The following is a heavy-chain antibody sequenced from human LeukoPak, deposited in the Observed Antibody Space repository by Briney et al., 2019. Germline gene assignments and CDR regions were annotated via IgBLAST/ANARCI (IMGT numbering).Heavy chain of an antibody. CDR2: IYYSGST. Sequence: SETLSLTCAVYGGSSSGYYWSWIRQPPGKGLEWIGNIYYSGSTYCNPSLKSRVTISVDTSKNQFSLKLSAVTAADTAVYYCASVRRGFGESSKYYSYYYMDVWGNGTTVTISS. V-gene: IGHV4-34*01. CDR3: ASVRRGFGESSKYYSYYYMDV. CDR1: GGSSSGYY. D-gene: IGHD3-10*01. J-gene: IGHJ6*03.